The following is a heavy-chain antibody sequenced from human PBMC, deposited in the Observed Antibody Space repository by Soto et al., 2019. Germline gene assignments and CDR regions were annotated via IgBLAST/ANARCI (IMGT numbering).Heavy chain of an antibody. CDR2: ISSSSSYI. Sequence: EVQLVESGGGLVKPGGSLRLSCAASGFTFSSYSMNWVRQAPGKGLEWVSSISSSSSYIYYADSVKGRFTISRDNAKNSLYLQMNSLRAEDTAVYYGARVLIAMVRGVRPFDYWGQGNLVTVAA. D-gene: IGHD3-10*01. J-gene: IGHJ4*02. V-gene: IGHV3-21*01. CDR3: ARVLIAMVRGVRPFDY. CDR1: GFTFSSYS.